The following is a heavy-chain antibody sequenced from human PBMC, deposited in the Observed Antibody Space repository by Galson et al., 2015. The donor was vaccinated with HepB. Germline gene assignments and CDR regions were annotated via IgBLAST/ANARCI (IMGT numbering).Heavy chain of an antibody. D-gene: IGHD1/OR15-1a*01. V-gene: IGHV3-30*03. CDR1: GFTFSNYG. Sequence: SLRLSCAVSGFTFSNYGLHWVRQAPGKGLEWVAHISYDGTDKKYADSVKGRFTVSRENSKKTLYLHLNNLRVEATAVYYCAGEENWNTWLYWGQGTLGTVSSTSTKGPGQINMMINRILGFDPWGQGTQVTVSS. CDR3: AGEENWNTWLYWGQGTLGTVSSTSTKGPGQINMMINRILGFDP. CDR2: ISYDGTDK. J-gene: IGHJ5*02.